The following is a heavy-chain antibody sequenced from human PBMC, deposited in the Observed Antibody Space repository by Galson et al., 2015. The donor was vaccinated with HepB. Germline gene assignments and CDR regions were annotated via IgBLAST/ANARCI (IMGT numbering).Heavy chain of an antibody. CDR1: GFTFSDYY. V-gene: IGHV3-11*06. Sequence: SLRLSCAASGFTFSDYYMSWIRQAPGRGLEWVSYISSSSSYTTYADSVKGRFTISRDNARNSLYLQMNSLRAEDTAVYYCARVEVASVRVFDYWGQGTLVTVSS. CDR2: ISSSSSYT. CDR3: ARVEVASVRVFDY. J-gene: IGHJ4*02. D-gene: IGHD6-19*01.